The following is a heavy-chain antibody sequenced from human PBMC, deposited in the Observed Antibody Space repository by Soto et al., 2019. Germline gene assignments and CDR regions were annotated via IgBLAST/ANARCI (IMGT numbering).Heavy chain of an antibody. J-gene: IGHJ4*02. V-gene: IGHV3-30*18. Sequence: GGSLRLSCAASGFTFSSYGMHWVRQAPGKGLEWVAVISYDGSNKYYADSVKGRFTISRDNSKNTLYLQMNSLRAEDTAVYYCAKAPRVYDSSGYYNYYFDYWGQGTLVTVSS. CDR2: ISYDGSNK. CDR3: AKAPRVYDSSGYYNYYFDY. CDR1: GFTFSSYG. D-gene: IGHD3-22*01.